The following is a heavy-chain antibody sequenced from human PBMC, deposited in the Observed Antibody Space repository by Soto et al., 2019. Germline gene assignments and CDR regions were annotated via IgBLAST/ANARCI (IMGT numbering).Heavy chain of an antibody. Sequence: QVQLQESGPGLVKPSGTLSLTCSVSGESIVGLPYWNWIRQSPGQGLEWLGHIYHSDTTTYNPSFKSRVSMSVDTSKNQFSLTLNSVTTADPAVYYCARSQFGSFYRKYFDAWGPGIRVAVAS. CDR1: GESIVGLPY. CDR2: IYHSDTT. V-gene: IGHV4-59*11. CDR3: ARSQFGSFYRKYFDA. D-gene: IGHD1-26*01. J-gene: IGHJ4*02.